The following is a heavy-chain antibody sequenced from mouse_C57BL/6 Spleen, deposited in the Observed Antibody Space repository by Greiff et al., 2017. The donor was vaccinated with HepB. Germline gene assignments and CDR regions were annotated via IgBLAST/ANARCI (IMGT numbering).Heavy chain of an antibody. D-gene: IGHD1-1*01. CDR1: GYSFTGYF. J-gene: IGHJ1*03. V-gene: IGHV1-20*01. CDR2: INPYNGDT. Sequence: EVQLQQSGPELVKPGDSVKISCKASGYSFTGYFMNWVMQSHGKSLEWIGRINPYNGDTFYNQKFKGKATLTVDKSSSTAHMELRSLTSKDSAVYYCARNPYCYGSSYDWYFDVWGTGTTVTVSS. CDR3: ARNPYCYGSSYDWYFDV.